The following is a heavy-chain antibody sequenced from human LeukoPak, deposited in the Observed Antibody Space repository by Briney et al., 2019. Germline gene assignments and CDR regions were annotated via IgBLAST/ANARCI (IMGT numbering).Heavy chain of an antibody. CDR2: INHSGST. CDR1: GGSFSGYY. V-gene: IGHV4-34*01. CDR3: ARVRGLDFWSGYDAH. D-gene: IGHD3-3*01. Sequence: SETLSLTCAVYGGSFSGYYWSWIRQPPGKGLEWIGEINHSGSTNYNPSLKSRVTISVDTSKNQCSLKLSSVTAADTAVYYCARVRGLDFWSGYDAHWGPGTLVTVSS. J-gene: IGHJ4*02.